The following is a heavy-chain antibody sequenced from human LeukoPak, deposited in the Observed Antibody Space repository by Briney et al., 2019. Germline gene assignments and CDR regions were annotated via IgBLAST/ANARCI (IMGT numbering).Heavy chain of an antibody. CDR2: ISYDGSNK. V-gene: IGHV3-30*03. Sequence: GGSLRLSCAASGFTFSSYGMHWVRQAPGKGLEWVAVISYDGSNKYYADFVKGRFTISRDNSKNTLYLQMNSLRAEDTAVYYCASPDPGYGDYQIDYWGQGTLVTVSS. CDR1: GFTFSSYG. J-gene: IGHJ4*02. D-gene: IGHD4-17*01. CDR3: ASPDPGYGDYQIDY.